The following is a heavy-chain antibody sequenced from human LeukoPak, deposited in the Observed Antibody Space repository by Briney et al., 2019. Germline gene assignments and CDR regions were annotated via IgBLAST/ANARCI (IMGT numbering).Heavy chain of an antibody. CDR3: ARDDGSATLGFDS. CDR1: GTTFSRSA. Sequence: ASVKVSCKPSGTTFSRSAISWVRQAPGQGRGWMGGVIPILGTTNYAQKFQDRVSITTDESTSTAYMEVSSLRSVDTAVYYCARDDGSATLGFDSWGQGTLVTVSS. V-gene: IGHV1-69*05. CDR2: VIPILGTT. J-gene: IGHJ4*02. D-gene: IGHD1-26*01.